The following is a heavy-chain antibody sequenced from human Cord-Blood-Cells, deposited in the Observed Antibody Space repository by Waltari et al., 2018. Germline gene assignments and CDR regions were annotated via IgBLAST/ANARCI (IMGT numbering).Heavy chain of an antibody. CDR3: ATSKPDYDFWSGYNWFDP. D-gene: IGHD3-3*01. CDR2: FDPEDGET. CDR1: GYALTELS. V-gene: IGHV1-24*01. J-gene: IGHJ5*02. Sequence: QVQLVQSGAAVTKPGASVKVSCKVSGYALTELSIHWVRQAPGKGLEWMGGFDPEDGETIYAQKFQGRVTTTEDTSTDTAYMELSSLRSEDTAVYYCATSKPDYDFWSGYNWFDPWGQGTLVTVSS.